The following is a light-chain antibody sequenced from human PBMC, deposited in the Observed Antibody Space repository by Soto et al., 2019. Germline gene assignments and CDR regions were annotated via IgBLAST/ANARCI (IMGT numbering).Light chain of an antibody. V-gene: IGKV3-20*01. J-gene: IGKJ4*01. CDR2: RVS. CDR1: QSVSSNY. Sequence: IVLTQSPGTLSLSPWERATLSCRASQSVSSNYLAWYQQEPGQAPKVLIYRVSIRATGIPDRFTGSGSGTDFTLTISRLEPEDFAVYYCQQYGSSPLTFGGGTKVDIK. CDR3: QQYGSSPLT.